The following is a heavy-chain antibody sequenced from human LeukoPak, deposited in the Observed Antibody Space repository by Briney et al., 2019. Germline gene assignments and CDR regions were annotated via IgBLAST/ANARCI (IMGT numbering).Heavy chain of an antibody. D-gene: IGHD1-26*01. CDR2: ISYDGSNK. CDR3: ARDLGSYYTYFDY. V-gene: IGHV3-30-3*01. Sequence: GGSLRLSCAASGFTFSSYAMHWVRQAPGKGLEWVAAISYDGSNKYYADSVKGRFTISRDNSKNTLYLQMNSLRAEDTAVYYCARDLGSYYTYFDYWGQGTLVTVSS. J-gene: IGHJ4*02. CDR1: GFTFSSYA.